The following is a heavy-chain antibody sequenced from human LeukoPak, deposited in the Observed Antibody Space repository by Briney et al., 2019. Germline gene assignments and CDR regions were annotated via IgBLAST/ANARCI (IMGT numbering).Heavy chain of an antibody. CDR2: ISSSSSYI. CDR1: GFTFSSYS. CDR3: ARDRDSSSWYVGGAFDI. J-gene: IGHJ3*02. V-gene: IGHV3-21*01. D-gene: IGHD6-13*01. Sequence: GGSLRLSCAASGFTFSSYSMNWVRQAPGKGLEWVSSISSSSSYIYYADSVKGRFTISRDNAKNSLYLQTNSLRAEDTAVYYCARDRDSSSWYVGGAFDIWGQGTMVTVSS.